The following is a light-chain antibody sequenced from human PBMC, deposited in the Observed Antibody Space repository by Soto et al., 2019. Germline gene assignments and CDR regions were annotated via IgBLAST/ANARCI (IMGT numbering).Light chain of an antibody. V-gene: IGKV1-27*01. Sequence: DIQITQSPSSMSASVGARTTSIFRASQDISNYLAWYQQKPGKVPKLLIYSASTLQSGVPSRFSGSGSGTDFTLTISILQPEDVATYFCQKYNSALTFGQGTKVDIK. CDR3: QKYNSALT. CDR1: QDISNY. J-gene: IGKJ1*01. CDR2: SAS.